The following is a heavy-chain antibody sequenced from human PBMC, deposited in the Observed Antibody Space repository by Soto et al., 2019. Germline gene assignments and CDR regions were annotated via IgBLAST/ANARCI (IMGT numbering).Heavy chain of an antibody. CDR3: ARDRITGTTHAFEV. V-gene: IGHV4-4*02. J-gene: IGHJ4*01. CDR2: IYHNGRT. CDR1: GDSITNTNW. Sequence: SETLSLTCAVSGDSITNTNWWTWVRQPPGKGLEWIGEIYHNGRTNYNPSLKSRVTISVDTSNNYFSLRLTSLTAADTAMYYCARDRITGTTHAFEVWGQGTLVTVSS. D-gene: IGHD1-7*01.